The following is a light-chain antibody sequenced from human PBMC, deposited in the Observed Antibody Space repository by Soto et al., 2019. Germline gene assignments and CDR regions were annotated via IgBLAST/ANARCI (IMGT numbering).Light chain of an antibody. J-gene: IGKJ1*01. CDR1: QSVSSSY. CDR3: QQYDSPPRT. CDR2: GTS. V-gene: IGKV3-20*01. Sequence: EIVLTQSPGTLSLSPGERATLSCRASQSVSSSYLAWYQQKPGQAPRLRIYGTSSRATGIPDRFSGSGSGTDFTLTISRLEPEDFAVYYCQQYDSPPRTFGQGTKVEIK.